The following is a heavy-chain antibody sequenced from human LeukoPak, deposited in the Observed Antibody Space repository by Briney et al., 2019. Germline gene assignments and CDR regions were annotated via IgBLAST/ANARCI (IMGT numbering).Heavy chain of an antibody. CDR1: GFTFSSYA. CDR3: AREGSMVRGAVDY. CDR2: ISYDGSNK. V-gene: IGHV3-30-3*01. J-gene: IGHJ4*02. D-gene: IGHD3-10*01. Sequence: PGGSLRLSCAASGFTFSSYAMHWVRQAPGKGLEWVAVISYDGSNKYYADSVKGRFTISRDNSKNTLYLQMNSPRAEDTAVYYCAREGSMVRGAVDYWGQGTLVTVSS.